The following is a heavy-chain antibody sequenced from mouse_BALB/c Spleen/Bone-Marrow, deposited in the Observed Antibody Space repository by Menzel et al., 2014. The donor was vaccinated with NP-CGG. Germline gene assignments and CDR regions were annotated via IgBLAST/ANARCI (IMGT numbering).Heavy chain of an antibody. Sequence: QDQLQQSGAELVKPGASVKLSCKASGYAFTSYWIHWVKLRPGQGLEWIGEINPSNGRTNYNEKFKNKATLTVDKSSSTAYIQLSSLTSEDSAVYYCARYDGPAWFAYWGQGTLVTVSA. CDR2: INPSNGRT. D-gene: IGHD2-3*01. V-gene: IGHV1S81*02. J-gene: IGHJ3*01. CDR1: GYAFTSYW. CDR3: ARYDGPAWFAY.